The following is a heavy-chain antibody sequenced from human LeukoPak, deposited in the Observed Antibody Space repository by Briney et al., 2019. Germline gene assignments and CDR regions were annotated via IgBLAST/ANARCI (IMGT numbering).Heavy chain of an antibody. CDR1: GGSISSGDYY. Sequence: PSETLSLTCTVSGGSISSGDYYWSWIRQPPGKGLEWIGYIYYSGSTYYNPSLKSRITISVDTSKNQFSLKLSSVTAADTAVYYCVRNQRGYSGYDHDYWGQGTLVTVSS. D-gene: IGHD5-12*01. V-gene: IGHV4-30-4*01. CDR3: VRNQRGYSGYDHDY. J-gene: IGHJ4*02. CDR2: IYYSGST.